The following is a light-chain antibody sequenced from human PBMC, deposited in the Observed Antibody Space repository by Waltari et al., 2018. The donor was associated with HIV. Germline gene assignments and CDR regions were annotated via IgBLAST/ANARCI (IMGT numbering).Light chain of an antibody. J-gene: IGKJ1*01. CDR3: QQYNSYSWT. V-gene: IGKV1-5*03. CDR2: KAS. Sequence: DIQMTQSPSTLSASVGDRVTIICRASQSTTNWLAWFQQKPGKAPKLLIYKASTLQSGVPSRFSGSGSGTEFTLTINSLQPDDFATYFCQQYNSYSWTFGQGTKVEVK. CDR1: QSTTNW.